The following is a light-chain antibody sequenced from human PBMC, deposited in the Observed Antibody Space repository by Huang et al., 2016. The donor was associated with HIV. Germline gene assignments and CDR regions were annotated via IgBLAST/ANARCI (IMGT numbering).Light chain of an antibody. CDR1: QSVFKN. J-gene: IGKJ1*01. CDR3: QQYNTSPRT. V-gene: IGKV3-15*01. Sequence: ENLMMQSPSTLSVSPGESATFSCRASQSVFKNLAWYQQKPGQAPKLLIYVSSTRSAGIPARCSGSGSGTDFTLTISSLQSEDFAVYYCQQYNTSPRTFGQGTKVEV. CDR2: VSS.